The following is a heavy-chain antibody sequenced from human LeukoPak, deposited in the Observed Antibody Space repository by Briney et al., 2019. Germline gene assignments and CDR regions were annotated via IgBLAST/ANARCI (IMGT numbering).Heavy chain of an antibody. D-gene: IGHD3-22*01. J-gene: IGHJ5*02. CDR3: ARDYYDSSGSSWFDP. CDR2: ISSGSSFM. V-gene: IGHV3-21*01. CDR1: GFTFSNYE. Sequence: PGRSLRLSCAASGFTFSNYEMNWVRQAPGKGLEWVSSISSGSSFMYYADSVKGRFTISRDNAKNSLYLQMNSLRAKDTALYYCARDYYDSSGSSWFDPWGQGTLVTVSS.